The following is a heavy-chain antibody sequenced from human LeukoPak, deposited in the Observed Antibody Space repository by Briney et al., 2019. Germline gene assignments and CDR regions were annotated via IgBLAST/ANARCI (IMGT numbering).Heavy chain of an antibody. J-gene: IGHJ4*02. V-gene: IGHV4-59*01. Sequence: NPSETLSLTCTVSGGSISSYYWSWIRQPPGKGLEWIGYIYYSGSTNYNPSLKSRVTISVDTSKNQFSLKLSSVTAADTAVYYCARVEQQLVLDYWGQGTLVTVSS. CDR3: ARVEQQLVLDY. CDR2: IYYSGST. D-gene: IGHD6-13*01. CDR1: GGSISSYY.